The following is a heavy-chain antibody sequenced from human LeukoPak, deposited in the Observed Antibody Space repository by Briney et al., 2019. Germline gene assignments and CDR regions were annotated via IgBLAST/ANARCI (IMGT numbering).Heavy chain of an antibody. Sequence: SETLSLTCTVSGGSISSSSYYWGWIRQPPGKGLEWIGSINYGGSTYYNPSLKSRITISVGTSKNQFSLKVNSVTAADTAVYYCARRFGIQLWANFDYWGQGTLVSVSS. CDR3: ARRFGIQLWANFDY. J-gene: IGHJ4*02. CDR1: GGSISSSSYY. D-gene: IGHD5-18*01. CDR2: INYGGST. V-gene: IGHV4-39*01.